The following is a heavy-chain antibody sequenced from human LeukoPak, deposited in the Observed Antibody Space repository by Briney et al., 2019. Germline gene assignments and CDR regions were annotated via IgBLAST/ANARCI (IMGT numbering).Heavy chain of an antibody. Sequence: ASVKVSCKASGYTFTGYYMHWVRQAPGQGLEWMGWINPNSGGTNYAQKFQGRVTMTRDTSISTAYMELSRLRSDDTAVYYCARASKNYGFWSAPFDPWGQGTLVTVSS. V-gene: IGHV1-2*02. CDR2: INPNSGGT. J-gene: IGHJ5*02. CDR1: GYTFTGYY. D-gene: IGHD3-3*01. CDR3: ARASKNYGFWSAPFDP.